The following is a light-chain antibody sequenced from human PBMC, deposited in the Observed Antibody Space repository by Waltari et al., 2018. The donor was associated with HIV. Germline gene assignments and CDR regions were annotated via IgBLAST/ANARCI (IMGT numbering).Light chain of an antibody. V-gene: IGLV1-47*01. CDR3: AVWDGSLSDYV. CDR1: SSNIGRGS. CDR2: RNN. J-gene: IGLJ1*01. Sequence: QYVLTQPPPASGTPGQRVTISCSVISSNIGRGSVRWYQQLPGMAPKPLIHRNNQRPSGVPDRFSGSKSGTSASLTISGLRSEDEADYYCAVWDGSLSDYVFGSGTQVTVL.